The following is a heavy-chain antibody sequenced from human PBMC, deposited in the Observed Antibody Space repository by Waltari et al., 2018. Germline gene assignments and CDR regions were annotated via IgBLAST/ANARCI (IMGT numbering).Heavy chain of an antibody. J-gene: IGHJ4*02. CDR1: GYIFTDNY. Sequence: QVQLVQSGAEVKKPGASVKVSCKASGYIFTDNYMHWVRQAPGQGLEWSGRLNPKSGGTNYAQKCQGRVTRTRDTSISTAYMELSRLRSDDTAVYYCARVGATKTDYWGQGTLVTVSS. CDR2: LNPKSGGT. V-gene: IGHV1-2*06. D-gene: IGHD1-26*01. CDR3: ARVGATKTDY.